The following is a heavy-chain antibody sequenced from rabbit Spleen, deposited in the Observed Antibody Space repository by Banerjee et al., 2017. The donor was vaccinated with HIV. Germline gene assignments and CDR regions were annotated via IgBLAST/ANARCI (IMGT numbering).Heavy chain of an antibody. CDR2: IDPVFGST. D-gene: IGHD4-1*01. Sequence: QEQLEESGGGLVQPGGSLKLSCKASGFDFSRYGVSWVRQAPGKGLEWIGYIDPVFGSTYYASWVNGRFTISKTSSTTVTLQMTSLTVADTATYFCARDTDSGGLHFVLWGPGTLVTVS. CDR1: GFDFSRYG. J-gene: IGHJ4*01. CDR3: ARDTDSGGLHFVL. V-gene: IGHV1S39*01.